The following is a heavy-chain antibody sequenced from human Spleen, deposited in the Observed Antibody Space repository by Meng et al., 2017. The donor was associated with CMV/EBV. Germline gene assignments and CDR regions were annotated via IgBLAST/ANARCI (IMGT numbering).Heavy chain of an antibody. Sequence: SGGYYWTWIRQLPGKGLEWIAYMYYSGTTYYTPSLKSRLTISVDTSKNQFSLRLSSVIAADTAVYYCARAAGPTMVRGITASNWFDPWGQGTLVTVSS. CDR3: ARAAGPTMVRGITASNWFDP. V-gene: IGHV4-30-4*01. D-gene: IGHD3-10*01. CDR2: MYYSGTT. CDR1: SGGYY. J-gene: IGHJ5*02.